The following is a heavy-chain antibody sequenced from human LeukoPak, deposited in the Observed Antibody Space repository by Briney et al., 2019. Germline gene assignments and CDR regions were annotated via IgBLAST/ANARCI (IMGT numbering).Heavy chain of an antibody. J-gene: IGHJ4*02. CDR3: ASHGSGSYFDDFDY. V-gene: IGHV4-39*07. CDR1: GGSISSNNYQ. Sequence: SETLSLTCTVSGGSISSNNYQWGWIRQPPGKGLEWIGNRNAFYRGSTYYNPSLESRATISLDTSKNQFSLTLSSLTAPDTAVYYCASHGSGSYFDDFDYSGQGTLVTVSS. CDR2: RNAFYRGST. D-gene: IGHD1-26*01.